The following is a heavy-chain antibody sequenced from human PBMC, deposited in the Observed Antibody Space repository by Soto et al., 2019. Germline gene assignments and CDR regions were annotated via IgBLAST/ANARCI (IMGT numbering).Heavy chain of an antibody. CDR2: IYYSGST. CDR1: GGSISSYY. D-gene: IGHD1-26*01. V-gene: IGHV4-59*01. Sequence: QVELQESRPGLVKPSETLSLTCTASGGSISSYYWSWIRQPPGKGLEWNGYIYYSGSTNYNPSLKRRVTIAVDTSKNQFALKLSSVTAADAAVYYCGSEGVGGSLHYWGQGTLVTVSS. CDR3: GSEGVGGSLHY. J-gene: IGHJ4*02.